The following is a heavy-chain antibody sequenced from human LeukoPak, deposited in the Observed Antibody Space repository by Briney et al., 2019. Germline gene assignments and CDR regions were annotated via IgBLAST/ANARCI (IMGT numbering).Heavy chain of an antibody. CDR2: IYYSGST. CDR3: ARDRYYGGNSQFDY. V-gene: IGHV4-39*07. Sequence: PSETLSLTCTVSGGSISSSSYYGGWIRQPPGKGLEWIGSIYYSGSTYYNPSLKSRVTISVDTSKNQFSLKLSSVTAADTAVYYCARDRYYGGNSQFDYWGQGTLVTVSS. J-gene: IGHJ4*02. D-gene: IGHD4-23*01. CDR1: GGSISSSSYY.